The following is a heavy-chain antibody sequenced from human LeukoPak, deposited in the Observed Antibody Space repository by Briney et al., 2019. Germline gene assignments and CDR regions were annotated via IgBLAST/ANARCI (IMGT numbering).Heavy chain of an antibody. V-gene: IGHV3-30*03. CDR2: ISYDGGNK. D-gene: IGHD3-16*01. CDR1: GFTFSTYD. Sequence: PGGSLRLSCAASGFTFSTYDMHWVRQAPGKGLEWVAVISYDGGNKYYADSVKGRFTISRDNSKNTLYLQVNSLRAEDTAVYYCAIGGTYSEGAYFDYWGQGSLVTVSS. J-gene: IGHJ4*02. CDR3: AIGGTYSEGAYFDY.